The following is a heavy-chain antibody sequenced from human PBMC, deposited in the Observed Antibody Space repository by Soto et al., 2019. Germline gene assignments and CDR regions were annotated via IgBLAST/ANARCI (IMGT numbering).Heavy chain of an antibody. D-gene: IGHD3-22*01. CDR3: ESWAGDSSGYDPYFDY. CDR2: IIPIFGTA. CDR1: GGTFSSYA. V-gene: IGHV1-69*13. J-gene: IGHJ4*01. Sequence: SVKVSCKASGGTFSSYAISWVRQAPGQGLEWLGGIIPIFGTANYAQKFQGRVTITADESTSTAYMEMSSMRYEDTAVYYCESWAGDSSGYDPYFDYWG.